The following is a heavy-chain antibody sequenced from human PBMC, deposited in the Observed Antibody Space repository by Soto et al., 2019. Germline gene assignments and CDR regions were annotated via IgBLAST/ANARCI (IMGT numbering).Heavy chain of an antibody. J-gene: IGHJ6*03. CDR3: ARDKPYCSGGSCYSGTYYYYMDV. CDR1: GFTFSSYS. D-gene: IGHD2-15*01. Sequence: GGSLRLSCAASGFTFSSYSMNWVRQAPGKGLEWVSSISSSSSYIYYADSVKGRFTISRDNAKNSLYLQMNSLRAEDTAVYYCARDKPYCSGGSCYSGTYYYYMDVWGKGTTVTVSS. CDR2: ISSSSSYI. V-gene: IGHV3-21*01.